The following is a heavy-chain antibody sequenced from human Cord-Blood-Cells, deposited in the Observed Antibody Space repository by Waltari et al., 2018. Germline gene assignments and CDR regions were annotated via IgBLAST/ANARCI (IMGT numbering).Heavy chain of an antibody. CDR3: ARDVDTAMVDY. CDR1: GGSISSSSYY. CDR2: YYYSGST. V-gene: IGHV4-39*01. J-gene: IGHJ4*02. D-gene: IGHD5-18*01. Sequence: QLQLQESGPGLVKPSETLSLTCTVSGGSISSSSYYWGWIRQPPGKGLEWVGSYYYSGSTQYTPAPKGRVTISVDTSKNQFSLKLSSVTAADTAVYYCARDVDTAMVDYWGQGTLVTVSS.